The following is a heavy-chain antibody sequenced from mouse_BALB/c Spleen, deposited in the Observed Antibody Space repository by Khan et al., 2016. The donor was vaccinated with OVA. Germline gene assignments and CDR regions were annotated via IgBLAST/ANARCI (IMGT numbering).Heavy chain of an antibody. CDR2: ISAGGSYT. J-gene: IGHJ3*01. CDR3: ARAGYCWFAY. Sequence: EVQLVESGGGLVKPGGSLKLSCAASVFTFSDYYMYWVRQTPEKRLEWVATISAGGSYTYYPDSVKGRFTISRDTAKNNLYLQMRSLKTEDTAMYYGARAGYCWFAYWGQGTLVTVSA. D-gene: IGHD1-1*01. CDR1: VFTFSDYY. V-gene: IGHV5-4*02.